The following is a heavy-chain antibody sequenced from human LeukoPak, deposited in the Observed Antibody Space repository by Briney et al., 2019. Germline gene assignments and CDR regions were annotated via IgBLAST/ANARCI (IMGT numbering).Heavy chain of an antibody. CDR1: GFTFSSYW. Sequence: QPVGSLRLSCAASGFTFSSYWMHWVRQAPGKGLVWVSRINSDGSSTSYADSVKGRFTISRDNAKNTLYLQMNSLRAEDTAVYYCAKLGYYGDLDYWGQGTLVTVSS. CDR2: INSDGSST. D-gene: IGHD4-17*01. V-gene: IGHV3-74*01. J-gene: IGHJ4*02. CDR3: AKLGYYGDLDY.